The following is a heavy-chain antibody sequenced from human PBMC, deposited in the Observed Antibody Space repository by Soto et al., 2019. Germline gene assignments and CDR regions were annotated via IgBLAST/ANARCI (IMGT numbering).Heavy chain of an antibody. V-gene: IGHV1-18*01. CDR2: ISAYNGNT. CDR3: ARYDFWSGYLDYYYGMDV. D-gene: IGHD3-3*01. CDR1: GYTFTSYG. J-gene: IGHJ6*02. Sequence: QVQLVQSGAEVKKPEASVKVSCKASGYTFTSYGISWVRQAPGQGLEWMGWISAYNGNTNYAKKLQGRVTMTTDTSSSTAYMELRSLRSDDTAVYYCARYDFWSGYLDYYYGMDVWGQGTTVTVSS.